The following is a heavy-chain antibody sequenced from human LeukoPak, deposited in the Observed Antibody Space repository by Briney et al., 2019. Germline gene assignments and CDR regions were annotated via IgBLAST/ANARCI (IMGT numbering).Heavy chain of an antibody. Sequence: GGSLRLSCAASGFTFSSYAMHWVRQAPGKGLEWVAVISYDGSNKYYADSVKGRFTISRDNAKNSLYLQMNSLRAEDTAVYYCARDFHIWGSGTAEYWGQGTLVTVSS. CDR3: ARDFHIWGSGTAEY. J-gene: IGHJ4*02. V-gene: IGHV3-30-3*01. CDR2: ISYDGSNK. CDR1: GFTFSSYA. D-gene: IGHD3-10*01.